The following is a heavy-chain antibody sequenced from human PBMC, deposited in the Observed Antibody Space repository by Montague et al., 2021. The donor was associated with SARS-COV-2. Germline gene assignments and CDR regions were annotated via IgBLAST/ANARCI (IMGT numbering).Heavy chain of an antibody. CDR2: INHRGTS. V-gene: IGHV4-34*01. J-gene: IGHJ4*02. CDR1: GGSSSDYF. CDR3: ARGRQYFNMIVVVMTGGEYYFDY. Sequence: SETLSLTCAVYGGSSSDYFWTWIRQPPGKGLEWIGEINHRGTSNYNPSLKSRVFISVDKSKNQFSLYLGSVTAADTAVYYCARGRQYFNMIVVVMTGGEYYFDYWGQGTLVTVSS. D-gene: IGHD3-22*01.